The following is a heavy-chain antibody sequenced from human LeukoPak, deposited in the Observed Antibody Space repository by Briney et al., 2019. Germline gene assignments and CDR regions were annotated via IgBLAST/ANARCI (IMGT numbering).Heavy chain of an antibody. J-gene: IGHJ4*02. CDR1: GFTFSSYA. Sequence: GGSLRLSCAASGFTFSSYAMSWVRQAPGRGLEWVSAISGSGGSTYYADSVKGRSTISRDNSKNTLYLQMNSLRAEGTAVYYCAKDHTAMVIYDFDYWGQGTLVTVSS. CDR2: ISGSGGST. CDR3: AKDHTAMVIYDFDY. V-gene: IGHV3-23*01. D-gene: IGHD5-18*01.